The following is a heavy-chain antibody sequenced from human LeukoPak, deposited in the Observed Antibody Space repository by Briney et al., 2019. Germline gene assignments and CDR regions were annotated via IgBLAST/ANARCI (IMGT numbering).Heavy chain of an antibody. CDR1: GSSISGYY. CDR3: ARGRDSAFDI. D-gene: IGHD2-15*01. Sequence: SETLSLTCTVSGSSISGYYWNWIRQPAGKGLEWIGRLHPSGATNYNPSLKSRITMSLDTSKNQFCLKLSSVTTADTAVYYCARGRDSAFDIWGQGTMVTVS. CDR2: LHPSGAT. J-gene: IGHJ3*02. V-gene: IGHV4-4*07.